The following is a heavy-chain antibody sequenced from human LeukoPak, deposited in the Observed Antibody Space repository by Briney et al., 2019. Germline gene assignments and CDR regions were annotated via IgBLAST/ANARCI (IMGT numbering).Heavy chain of an antibody. CDR3: ARSGRVYVWGSYRHSPFDY. CDR1: GGSFSGYY. D-gene: IGHD3-16*02. V-gene: IGHV4-34*01. J-gene: IGHJ4*02. Sequence: SETLSLTCAVYGGSFSGYYWSWIRQPPGKGLEWIGEINHSGSTNYNPSLKSRVTISVDTSKNQFSLKLSSVTAADTAVYYCARSGRVYVWGSYRHSPFDYWGQGTLVTVSS. CDR2: INHSGST.